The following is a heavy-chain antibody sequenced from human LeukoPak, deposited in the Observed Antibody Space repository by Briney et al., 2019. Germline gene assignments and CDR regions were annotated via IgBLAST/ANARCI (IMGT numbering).Heavy chain of an antibody. CDR1: GGSFSGYY. Sequence: PSETLSLTCAVYGGSFSGYYWSWIRQPPGKGLEWIGEINHSGSTNYNPSLKSRVTISVDTSKNQFSLKLSSVTAADTAVYYCARGPYYYGMDVWDQGTTVTVSS. J-gene: IGHJ6*02. CDR3: ARGPYYYGMDV. V-gene: IGHV4-34*01. CDR2: INHSGST.